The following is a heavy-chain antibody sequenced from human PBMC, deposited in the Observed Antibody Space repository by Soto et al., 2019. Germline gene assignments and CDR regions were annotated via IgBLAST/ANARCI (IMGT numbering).Heavy chain of an antibody. CDR2: IHYSGIT. Sequence: QVQLQESGPELVKPSQTLFLTCFVSGDSISSGSYYWNWIRQHPGKGLEWIGYIHYSGITNYNPSLKSRVTISVDTSNNHFSLTLSSVTAADAAVYSCARGMAAAGYNWFDPWGQGTLDTVSS. CDR3: ARGMAAAGYNWFDP. CDR1: GDSISSGSYY. D-gene: IGHD6-13*01. V-gene: IGHV4-31*03. J-gene: IGHJ5*02.